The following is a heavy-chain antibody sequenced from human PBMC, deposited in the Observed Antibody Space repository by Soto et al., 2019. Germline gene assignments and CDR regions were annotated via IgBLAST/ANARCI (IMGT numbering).Heavy chain of an antibody. CDR3: ARQYCRHGTCYFDY. J-gene: IGHJ4*02. CDR2: INPKSGGT. V-gene: IGHV1-2*02. CDR1: GYTFTDYY. Sequence: ASVKVSCKTSGYTFTDYYIHWVRQAPGQGLEWMGWINPKSGGTDYAQNFQGRVTMTRDTSISTDYTELSRLRSDDTAVYYCARQYCRHGTCYFDYWGQGTLVTVSS. D-gene: IGHD2-15*01.